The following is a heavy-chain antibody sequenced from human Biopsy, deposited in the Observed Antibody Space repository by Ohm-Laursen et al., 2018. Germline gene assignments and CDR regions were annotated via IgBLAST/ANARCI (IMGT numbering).Heavy chain of an antibody. CDR2: IYTSGST. D-gene: IGHD1-26*01. Sequence: GTPSLTCTVSGGSISSYYWNWIRQPAGKGLEWIGRIYTSGSTNFNPSLKSRVTMSIDTSKNQFSLRLTSVTAADTAVYYCARHAPSYSGSYWRYFDLWGRGTLVTVSS. CDR3: ARHAPSYSGSYWRYFDL. J-gene: IGHJ2*01. CDR1: GGSISSYY. V-gene: IGHV4-4*07.